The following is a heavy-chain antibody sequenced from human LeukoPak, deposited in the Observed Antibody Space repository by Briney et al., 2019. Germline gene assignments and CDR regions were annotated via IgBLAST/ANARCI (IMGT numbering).Heavy chain of an antibody. J-gene: IGHJ4*02. CDR3: ARGELLPD. CDR2: RKQDGSEK. CDR1: GLTFRGEV. Sequence: PVGSLRLSCEASGLTFRGEVMSSVREAPGKGLEWMDNRKQDGSEKYYVDSVKGRFTISRDNAKNSLYLQMNSLRAEDTVVYYCARGELLPDWGQGTLVIVSS. D-gene: IGHD1-26*01. V-gene: IGHV3-7*01.